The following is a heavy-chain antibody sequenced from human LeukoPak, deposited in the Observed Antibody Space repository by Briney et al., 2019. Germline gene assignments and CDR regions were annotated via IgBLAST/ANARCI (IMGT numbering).Heavy chain of an antibody. V-gene: IGHV3-15*01. CDR1: GSTFSNAW. CDR3: TTDPMNIVVVPGY. D-gene: IGHD2-2*01. J-gene: IGHJ4*02. CDR2: IKSKTDGGTT. Sequence: GGSLRLSCAASGSTFSNAWMSWVRQAPGKGLEWVGRIKSKTDGGTTDYAAPVKGRFTISRDDSKNTLYLQMNSLKTEDTAVYYCTTDPMNIVVVPGYWGQGTLVTVSS.